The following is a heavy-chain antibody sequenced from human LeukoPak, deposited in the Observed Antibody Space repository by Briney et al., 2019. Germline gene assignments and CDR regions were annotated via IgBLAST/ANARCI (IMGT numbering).Heavy chain of an antibody. V-gene: IGHV1-8*01. J-gene: IGHJ6*03. CDR2: MNPNSGNT. CDR3: ARPSSTGYYRPRYYYYMDV. D-gene: IGHD3-9*01. Sequence: ASVKVSCKASGYTFTSYDINWVRQATGQGLEWMGWMNPNSGNTGYAQKFQGRVTMTRNTSISTAYMELSSLRSEDTAVYYCARPSSTGYYRPRYYYYMDVWGKGTTVTVSS. CDR1: GYTFTSYD.